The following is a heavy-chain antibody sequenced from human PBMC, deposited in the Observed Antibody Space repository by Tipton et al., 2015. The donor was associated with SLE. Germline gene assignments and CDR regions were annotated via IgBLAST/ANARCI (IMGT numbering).Heavy chain of an antibody. Sequence: TLSLTCTVSGGSISDSGYYWSWIRQPPGKGLEWIGYFYYSGTTNYNPSLKSRVTISVDTSKNQFSLGLNSVTAADTAVYYCARGHIAAGRSALEYWGQGTLVTVSS. V-gene: IGHV4-61*08. CDR2: FYYSGTT. CDR3: ARGHIAAGRSALEY. J-gene: IGHJ4*02. D-gene: IGHD6-6*01. CDR1: GGSISDSGYY.